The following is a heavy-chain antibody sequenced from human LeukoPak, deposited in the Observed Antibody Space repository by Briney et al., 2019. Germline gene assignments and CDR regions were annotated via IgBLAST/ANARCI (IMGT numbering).Heavy chain of an antibody. CDR3: ARDRGGSYSAIDY. J-gene: IGHJ4*02. D-gene: IGHD1-26*01. Sequence: GGSLRLSCAASGFTFSSYSMNWVRQAPGKGLEWVSFISSSSSTIYYADSVKGRFTISRDNAKTSLYLQMNSLRAEDTAVYYCARDRGGSYSAIDYWGQGTLVTVSS. V-gene: IGHV3-48*04. CDR1: GFTFSSYS. CDR2: ISSSSSTI.